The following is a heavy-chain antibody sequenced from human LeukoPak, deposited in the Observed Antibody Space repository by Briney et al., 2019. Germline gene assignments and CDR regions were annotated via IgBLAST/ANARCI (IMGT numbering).Heavy chain of an antibody. CDR1: GFTFSSYS. CDR3: ARVGTGSWYFDL. CDR2: INPDGGRI. Sequence: GGSLRLSCAASGFTFSSYSMNWVRQAPGKGLEWVSRINPDGGRISYADSVQGRFTISRDNAKNTVYLQMNSLRAEDTAVYYCARVGTGSWYFDLWGRGTLVTVSS. D-gene: IGHD3-10*01. V-gene: IGHV3-74*01. J-gene: IGHJ2*01.